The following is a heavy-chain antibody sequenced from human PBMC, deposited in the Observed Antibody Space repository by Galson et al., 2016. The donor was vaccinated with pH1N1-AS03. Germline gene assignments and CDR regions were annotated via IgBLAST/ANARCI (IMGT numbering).Heavy chain of an antibody. V-gene: IGHV4-59*01. CDR1: GGSISNYY. D-gene: IGHD5-24*01. Sequence: SETLSLTCSVSGGSISNYYWSWIRQPPGKRLEWIGYILNSGTTMYNPSLNSRVTMSLDTSKNQFSLILSSVSAADTAFYYCTRGIDAYKAGNYWGQGTLVTVSS. J-gene: IGHJ4*02. CDR2: ILNSGTT. CDR3: TRGIDAYKAGNY.